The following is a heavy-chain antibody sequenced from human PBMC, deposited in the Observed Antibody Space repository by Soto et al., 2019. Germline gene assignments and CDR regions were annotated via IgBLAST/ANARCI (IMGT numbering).Heavy chain of an antibody. Sequence: QITLKEAGPTLVKPTQTLTLTCTFSGFSLSTTGEGVFWIRQPPGKAPELLALVHWNDDKRYSPSRRPRLTIMKDTSRNQVVLSLTHVDHVDTGTYYCAHIRLGDTSPDYNGLDVWGQGTTVIVSS. V-gene: IGHV2-5*01. CDR1: GFSLSTTGEG. CDR3: AHIRLGDTSPDYNGLDV. CDR2: VHWNDDK. D-gene: IGHD3-3*01. J-gene: IGHJ6*02.